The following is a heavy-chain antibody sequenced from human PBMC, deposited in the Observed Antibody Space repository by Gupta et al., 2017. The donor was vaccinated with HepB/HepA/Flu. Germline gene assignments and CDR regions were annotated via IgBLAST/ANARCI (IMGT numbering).Heavy chain of an antibody. J-gene: IGHJ6*03. V-gene: IGHV3-53*01. CDR1: GFTVSNTY. CDR3: ARKYSSYYIDV. CDR2: IYSGGST. Sequence: EVQLVESGGGLIQPGGSLRLSCAASGFTVSNTYMSWVRQAPGKGLEWVSIIYSGGSTYYADSVKGRFTISRDNSKNTLYLQMNSLRAEDTAVYYCARKYSSYYIDVWGTGTTVTVSS. D-gene: IGHD6-6*01.